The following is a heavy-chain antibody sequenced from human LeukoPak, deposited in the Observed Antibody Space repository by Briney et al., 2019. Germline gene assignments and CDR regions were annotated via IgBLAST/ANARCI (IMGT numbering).Heavy chain of an antibody. CDR1: GYTFTSYD. CDR3: ARREAGDY. D-gene: IGHD3-10*01. V-gene: IGHV1-8*01. Sequence: GASVKVSCKASGYTFTSYDINWVRQATGQGLEWMGWMNPNSGNTGYAQKFQGRVTMTTDTSTSTAYMELRSLRSDDTAIYYCARREAGDYWGQGTLVTVSS. CDR2: MNPNSGNT. J-gene: IGHJ4*02.